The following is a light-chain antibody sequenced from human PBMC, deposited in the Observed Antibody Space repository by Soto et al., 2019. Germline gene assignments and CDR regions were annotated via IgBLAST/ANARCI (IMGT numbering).Light chain of an antibody. CDR2: EGS. Sequence: QSALTQPASVSGSPGQSITISCTGTSSDVGSYNLVSWYQQHPGKAPKLMIYEGSKRPSGVSNRFSGSKSGNTASLTISGLQAEDEADYYRCSYAGSREVVFGGGTKLTVL. CDR1: SSDVGSYNL. J-gene: IGLJ2*01. V-gene: IGLV2-23*01. CDR3: CSYAGSREVV.